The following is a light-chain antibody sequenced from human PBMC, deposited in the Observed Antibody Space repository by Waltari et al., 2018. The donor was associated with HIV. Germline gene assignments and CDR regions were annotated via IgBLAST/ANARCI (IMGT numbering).Light chain of an antibody. Sequence: DIQMTQSPSSLSASIGDSVTITCRASQNIGKYLNWYQQKPGKAPQPLIYASSTLESGVPSRFSGSGYGTDVTLTVSGLQGEDFATYHCQQAYSSPWTFGQGTKVEIK. J-gene: IGKJ1*01. CDR1: QNIGKY. V-gene: IGKV1-39*01. CDR3: QQAYSSPWT. CDR2: ASS.